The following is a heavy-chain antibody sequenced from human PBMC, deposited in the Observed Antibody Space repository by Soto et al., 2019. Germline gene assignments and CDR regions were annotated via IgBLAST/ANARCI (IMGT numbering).Heavy chain of an antibody. J-gene: IGHJ4*02. CDR2: ISSGSHYI. CDR1: GFTFSNYA. D-gene: IGHD3-22*01. CDR3: ARDQSQGQMLLPSFDY. Sequence: EVQLLESGGGLVQPGGSLRLSCAASGFTFSNYAMSWVRQAPGKGLEWVSSISSGSHYIYYADSVRGRFTISRDNARDSLYLQMNSLRAGDTAVYFCARDQSQGQMLLPSFDYWGRGTLVTVAS. V-gene: IGHV3-21*04.